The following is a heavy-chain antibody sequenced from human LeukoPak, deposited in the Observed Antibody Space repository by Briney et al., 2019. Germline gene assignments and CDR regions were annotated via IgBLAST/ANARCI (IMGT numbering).Heavy chain of an antibody. CDR2: ISSNGGST. Sequence: PGGSLRLSCAASGFTFSSYSMNWVRQAPGKGLEYVSAISSNGGSTYYANSVKGRFTISRDNSKNTLYLQMGSLRAEDMAVYYCARDDGWYDAFDIWGQGTMVTVSS. CDR1: GFTFSSYS. CDR3: ARDDGWYDAFDI. D-gene: IGHD6-19*01. J-gene: IGHJ3*02. V-gene: IGHV3-64*01.